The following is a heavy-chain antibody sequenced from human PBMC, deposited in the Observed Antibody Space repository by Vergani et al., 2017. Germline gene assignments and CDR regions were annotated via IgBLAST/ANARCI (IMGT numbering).Heavy chain of an antibody. CDR1: GFTFSSYA. CDR3: ARGGDIVVVVAATLDYMDV. D-gene: IGHD2-15*01. V-gene: IGHV3-30-3*01. J-gene: IGHJ6*03. Sequence: QVQLVESGGGVVQPGRSLRLSCAASGFTFSSYAMHWVRQAPGKGLEWVAVISYDGSNKYYADSVKGRFTISRDNSKNTLYLQMNSLRAEDTAVYYCARGGDIVVVVAATLDYMDVWGKGP. CDR2: ISYDGSNK.